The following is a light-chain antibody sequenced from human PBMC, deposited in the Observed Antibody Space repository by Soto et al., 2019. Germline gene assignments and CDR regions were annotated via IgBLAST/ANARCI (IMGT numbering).Light chain of an antibody. CDR2: EGS. J-gene: IGLJ2*01. V-gene: IGLV2-23*03. Sequence: QSALTQPASVSGSPGQSITISCTGTSSDIGTYNLVSWYQQHPGKAPKLMIYEGSKRPSGVSNRFSGSRSGNTASLTISGLQAEDEGYYYCCSYAGTSTFVVFGGGTKVTVL. CDR1: SSDIGTYNL. CDR3: CSYAGTSTFVV.